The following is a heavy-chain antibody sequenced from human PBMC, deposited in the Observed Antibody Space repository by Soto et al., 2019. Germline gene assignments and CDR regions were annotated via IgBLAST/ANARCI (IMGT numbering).Heavy chain of an antibody. CDR1: GGSLSSYY. CDR2: IYYSGST. V-gene: IGHV4-59*01. Sequence: QVQLQESGPGLVKPSETLSLTCAVSGGSLSSYYWSWIRQPPGKGLEWIGYIYYSGSTNYNPSLKSRVTISVDTSKTHFSLKLSSVTAADTAVYYCARAWGGYGDYWGQGTLVTVSS. D-gene: IGHD5-12*01. CDR3: ARAWGGYGDY. J-gene: IGHJ4*02.